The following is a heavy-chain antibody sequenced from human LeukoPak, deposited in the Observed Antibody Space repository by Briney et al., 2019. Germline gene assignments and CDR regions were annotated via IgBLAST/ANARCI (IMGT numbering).Heavy chain of an antibody. CDR2: INPNSGGT. V-gene: IGHV1-2*02. CDR1: GYTFTGYY. J-gene: IGHJ5*02. CDR3: ARGYSSSWYLNWFDP. Sequence: ASVKVSCKASGYTFTGYYIHWVRQAPGQGLEWMGWINPNSGGTNYAQKFQGRVTMTRDTSISTAYMELSRLRSDDTAVHYCARGYSSSWYLNWFDPWGQGTLVTVSS. D-gene: IGHD6-13*01.